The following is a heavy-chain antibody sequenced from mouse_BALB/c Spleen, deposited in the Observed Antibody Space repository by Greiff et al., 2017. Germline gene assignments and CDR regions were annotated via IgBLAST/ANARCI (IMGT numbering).Heavy chain of an antibody. V-gene: IGHV5-17*02. CDR2: ISSGSSTI. CDR3: ARSKYGKGAMDY. Sequence: EVKLVESGGGLVKPGGSLKLSCTASGFTFSSFGMHWVRQAPEKGLEWVAYISSGSSTIYYADTVKGRFTISRDNPKNTLFLQMTSLRSEDTAMYYCARSKYGKGAMDYWGQGTSVTVSS. J-gene: IGHJ4*01. D-gene: IGHD2-10*02. CDR1: GFTFSSFG.